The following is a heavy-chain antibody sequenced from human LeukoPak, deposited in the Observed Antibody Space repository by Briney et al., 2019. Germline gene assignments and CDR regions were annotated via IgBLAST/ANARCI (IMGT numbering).Heavy chain of an antibody. CDR1: GGSISSYY. CDR3: RGRNTFGFDY. J-gene: IGHJ4*02. Sequence: SETLSLTCTVSGGSISSYYWSWIRQPAGKGLEWIGRIYTSGSTNYNPSLKSRVTMSADTSKNQFSLKLSSVTAADTAVYYCRGRNTFGFDYWGQGTLVTVSS. D-gene: IGHD1-26*01. V-gene: IGHV4-4*07. CDR2: IYTSGST.